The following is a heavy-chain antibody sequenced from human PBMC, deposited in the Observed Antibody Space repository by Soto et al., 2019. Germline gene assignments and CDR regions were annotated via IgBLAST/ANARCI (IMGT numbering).Heavy chain of an antibody. CDR3: ARGGLGDSSSWYPTIYGRYYYYGMDV. CDR2: IWDDGSNK. J-gene: IGHJ6*02. V-gene: IGHV3-33*01. D-gene: IGHD6-13*01. Sequence: GGSLRLSCAAAGFTFSSYGMHWVRQAPGKGLEGVAGIWDDGSNKYYADSVKGRFTISRDNSKNTLYLQMNSLRAEDTAVYYCARGGLGDSSSWYPTIYGRYYYYGMDVWGQGTTVTVSS. CDR1: GFTFSSYG.